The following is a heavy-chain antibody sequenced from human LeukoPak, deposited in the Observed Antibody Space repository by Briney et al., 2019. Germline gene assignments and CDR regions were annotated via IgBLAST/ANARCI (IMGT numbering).Heavy chain of an antibody. D-gene: IGHD6-19*01. J-gene: IGHJ4*02. V-gene: IGHV1-18*04. CDR1: GYTFTSYG. CDR3: ARSPKRYSSGWYSDY. CDR2: ISAYNGNT. Sequence: GASVKVSCKASGYTFTSYGISWVRQAPRQGLEWMGWISAYNGNTNYAQKLQGRVTMTTDTSTSTAYMELRSLRSDDTAVYYCARSPKRYSSGWYSDYWGQGTLVTVSS.